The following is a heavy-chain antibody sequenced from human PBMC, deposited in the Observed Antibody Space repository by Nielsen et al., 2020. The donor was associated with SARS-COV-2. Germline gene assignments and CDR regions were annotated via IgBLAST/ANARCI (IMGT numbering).Heavy chain of an antibody. Sequence: GGSLRLSCVAFGVTLKLYGTHCVRQAPGKGLVRVALISYDGIAKYYADSVEGRVTMCRDNSKNTLFLQMDSLRPEDPAVYYCAALGEMLLVLSSGMDVWGQGTTVSVSS. CDR2: ISYDGIAK. CDR1: GVTLKLYG. J-gene: IGHJ6*02. V-gene: IGHV3-30*03. CDR3: AALGEMLLVLSSGMDV. D-gene: IGHD3-10*01.